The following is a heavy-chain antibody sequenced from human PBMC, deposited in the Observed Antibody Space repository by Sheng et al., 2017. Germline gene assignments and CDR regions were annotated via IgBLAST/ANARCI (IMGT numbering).Heavy chain of an antibody. Sequence: EVQLVESGGGLVQPGGSLRLSCAASGFTFSSYEMNWVRQAPGKGLEWVSYISSSGSTIYYADSVKGRFTISRDNAKNSLYLQMNSLRADDTAVYYCARLYSYGFWDYWGQGTLVTVSS. CDR3: ARLYSYGFWDY. J-gene: IGHJ4*02. CDR2: ISSSGSTI. CDR1: GFTFSSYE. D-gene: IGHD3-16*02. V-gene: IGHV3-48*03.